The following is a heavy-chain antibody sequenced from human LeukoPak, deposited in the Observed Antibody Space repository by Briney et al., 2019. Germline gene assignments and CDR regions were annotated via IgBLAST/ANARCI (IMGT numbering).Heavy chain of an antibody. CDR3: ARDAGPGSSWYYFDY. CDR2: ISYDGSNK. V-gene: IGHV3-30-3*01. J-gene: IGHJ4*02. D-gene: IGHD6-13*01. Sequence: PGRSLRLSCAASGFTFSSYAMHWVRQAPGKGLEWVAVISYDGSNKYYADSVKGRFTISRDNSKNTLYLQMNSLRAEDTAVYYCARDAGPGSSWYYFDYWGQGTLVTVSS. CDR1: GFTFSSYA.